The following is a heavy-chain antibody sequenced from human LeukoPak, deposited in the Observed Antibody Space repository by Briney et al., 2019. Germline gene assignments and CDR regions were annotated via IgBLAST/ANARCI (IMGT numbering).Heavy chain of an antibody. V-gene: IGHV3-23*01. D-gene: IGHD2-21*02. J-gene: IGHJ4*03. CDR2: ISGSGGST. Sequence: GGSLRLSCAASGFTFSSYAMSWVRQAPGKGLEWVSAISGSGGSTYYADSVKGRFTISRDNSKNTLYLQMNSLRAEDTAVYYCAKDQHIVVVTAIPGYFDYWGQGTMVTVSS. CDR1: GFTFSSYA. CDR3: AKDQHIVVVTAIPGYFDY.